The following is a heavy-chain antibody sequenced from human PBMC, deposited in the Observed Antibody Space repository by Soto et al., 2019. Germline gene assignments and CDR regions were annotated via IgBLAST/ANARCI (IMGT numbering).Heavy chain of an antibody. D-gene: IGHD1-26*01. CDR3: VRVGVGIGNHFDS. CDR1: NGSISGFY. J-gene: IGHJ4*02. Sequence: QVQLQESGPGLVKPSETLSLTCSVSNGSISGFYWTWIRQPPGKILEWIGYIHYSGRTDYNPSLTHRATMTVDTSKNQFSLNLKSITAADTAVYYCVRVGVGIGNHFDSWGRGTLVTVSS. V-gene: IGHV4-59*12. CDR2: IHYSGRT.